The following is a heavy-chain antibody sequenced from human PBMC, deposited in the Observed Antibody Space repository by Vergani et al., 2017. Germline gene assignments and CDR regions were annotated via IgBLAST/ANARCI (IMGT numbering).Heavy chain of an antibody. CDR1: GFTFPNYG. CDR2: TRYDGIVE. V-gene: IGHV3-30*02. CDR3: ATAGAAXCRGASCYDFFEY. J-gene: IGHJ4*02. D-gene: IGHD2-15*01. Sequence: QVQLVESGGGVVPSGGSLRLLCAASGFTFPNYGMHLVRQAPGKGLEWVSFTRYDGIVEYYGDSVGGRFTISRDNSKNTLYLQMNRLRPEDTAVYYCATAGAAXCRGASCYDFFEYWGQGTLVTVAS.